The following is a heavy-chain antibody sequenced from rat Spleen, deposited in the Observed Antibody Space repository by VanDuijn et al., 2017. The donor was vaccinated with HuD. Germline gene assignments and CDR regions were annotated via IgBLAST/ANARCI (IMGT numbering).Heavy chain of an antibody. CDR2: ISYDGSST. CDR1: GFTFRNYD. V-gene: IGHV5-29*01. Sequence: EVQLVESGGGLVQPGRSMKLSCAASGFTFRNYDMAWVRQAPTKGLEWVATISYDGSSTYYRDSVKGRFTISRDNAKSTLYLQMNSLRSEDTATYYCTAYSSYWYFDFWGPGTMVTVSS. D-gene: IGHD1-2*01. J-gene: IGHJ1*01. CDR3: TAYSSYWYFDF.